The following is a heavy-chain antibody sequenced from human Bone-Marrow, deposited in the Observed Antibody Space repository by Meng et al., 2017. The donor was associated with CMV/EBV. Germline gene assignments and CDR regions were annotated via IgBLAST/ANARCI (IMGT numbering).Heavy chain of an antibody. V-gene: IGHV3-23*01. CDR2: ISGSGGST. CDR1: GFTFSSYA. D-gene: IGHD2-2*01. CDR3: AKSLSPDLDCSSTSCYFYGYYYGMDV. Sequence: GESLKISCAASGFTFSSYAMSWVRQAPGKGLEWVSAISGSGGSTHYADSVKGRFTISRDNSKNTLYLQMNSLRAEDTAVYYCAKSLSPDLDCSSTSCYFYGYYYGMDVWGQGTTVTVSS. J-gene: IGHJ6*02.